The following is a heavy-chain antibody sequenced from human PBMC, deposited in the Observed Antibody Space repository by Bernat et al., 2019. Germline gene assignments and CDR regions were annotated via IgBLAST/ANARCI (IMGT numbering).Heavy chain of an antibody. J-gene: IGHJ6*03. Sequence: QVQLQQWGAGLLKPSETLSLTCAVYGGSFSGYYWSWIRQPPGKGLEWIGEINHSGSTNYNPSLKSRVTISVDTSKNQFSLKLSSVTAADTAVYYCARGSSSIAARYYYYYMDVWGKGTTVTVSS. CDR2: INHSGST. V-gene: IGHV4-34*01. CDR3: ARGSSSIAARYYYYYMDV. CDR1: GGSFSGYY. D-gene: IGHD6-6*01.